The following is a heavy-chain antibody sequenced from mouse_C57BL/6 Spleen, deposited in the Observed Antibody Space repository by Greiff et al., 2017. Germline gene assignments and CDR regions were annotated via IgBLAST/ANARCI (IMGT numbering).Heavy chain of an antibody. CDR3: ARRDDYDAMDY. CDR2: INPNYGTT. Sequence: EVQLQQSGPELVKPGASVKISCKASGYSFTDYNMNWVKQSNGKSLEWIGVINPNYGTTSYNQKFKGKATLTADQSSSTAYMELRSLTSEDSAVYCGARRDDYDAMDYWGQGTSVTVSS. CDR1: GYSFTDYN. V-gene: IGHV1-39*01. J-gene: IGHJ4*01.